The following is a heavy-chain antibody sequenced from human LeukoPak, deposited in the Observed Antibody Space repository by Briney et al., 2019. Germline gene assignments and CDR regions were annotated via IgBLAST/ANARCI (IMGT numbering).Heavy chain of an antibody. J-gene: IGHJ4*02. V-gene: IGHV4-61*08. Sequence: SETLSLTCTVSGGSISSGGYYWSWIRQPPGKGLEWIGYIYYSGNTNYNPSLKSRVTISVDTSKNQFSLKLSSVTAADTAVYYCARRGGYSGYEQVWGQGTLVTVSS. CDR3: ARRGGYSGYEQV. CDR2: IYYSGNT. D-gene: IGHD5-12*01. CDR1: GGSISSGGYY.